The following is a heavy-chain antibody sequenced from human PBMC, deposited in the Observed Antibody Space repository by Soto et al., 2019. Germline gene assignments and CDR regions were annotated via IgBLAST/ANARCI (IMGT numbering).Heavy chain of an antibody. J-gene: IGHJ5*02. D-gene: IGHD6-13*01. V-gene: IGHV4-59*08. CDR2: IYYSGST. Sequence: QVQLQESGPGLVKPSETLSLTCTVSGGFISSYYWSWIRQPPGKGLEWIGYIYYSGSTNYNPSLKSRGTISVDTSKNQSSLQLSSVTAADTAMYYCARRSSSKGSTGGWPWSGWFDPWGQGTLVTVSS. CDR3: ARRSSSKGSTGGWPWSGWFDP. CDR1: GGFISSYY.